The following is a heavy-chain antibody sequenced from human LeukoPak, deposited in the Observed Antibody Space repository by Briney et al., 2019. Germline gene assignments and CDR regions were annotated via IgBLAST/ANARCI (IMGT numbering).Heavy chain of an antibody. CDR1: GGSISSYY. J-gene: IGHJ4*02. CDR3: ARRRDSGYYDY. V-gene: IGHV4-59*08. CDR2: IYYSGST. D-gene: IGHD3-22*01. Sequence: PSETLSLTCTVSGGSISSYYWSWIRQPPGKGLEWIGYIYYSGSTNYNPSLKSRVTISVDTSKNQFSLKLSSVTAADTAVYYCARRRDSGYYDYWGQGTLVTVSS.